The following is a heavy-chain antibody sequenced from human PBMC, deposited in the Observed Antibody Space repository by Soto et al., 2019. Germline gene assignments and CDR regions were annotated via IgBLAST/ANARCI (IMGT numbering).Heavy chain of an antibody. CDR1: GFTFSSYS. V-gene: IGHV3-48*02. J-gene: IGHJ6*02. D-gene: IGHD3-10*01. CDR2: ISSSSSTI. CDR3: ALLTYGSGRNYYYGMDV. Sequence: HPGGSXRLSCAASGFTFSSYSMNWVRQAPGKGLEWVSYISSSSSTIYYADSVKGRFTISRDNAKNSLYLQMNSLRDEDTAVYYCALLTYGSGRNYYYGMDVWGQGTTVTVSS.